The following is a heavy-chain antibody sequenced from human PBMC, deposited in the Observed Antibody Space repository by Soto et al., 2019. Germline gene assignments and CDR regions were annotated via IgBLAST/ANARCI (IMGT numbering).Heavy chain of an antibody. J-gene: IGHJ4*02. CDR3: ARDGTLYDSSAYYYLY. CDR1: GGAFSRYT. D-gene: IGHD3-22*01. CDR2: ITPMFGTP. Sequence: SLKVYCKASGGAFSRYTITWVRQAPGQGLEWMGGITPMFGTPNYAQKFQGRVTITADESTSTAYMELSSLRSEDTAMYYCARDGTLYDSSAYYYLYWGQGTLVTVSS. V-gene: IGHV1-69*13.